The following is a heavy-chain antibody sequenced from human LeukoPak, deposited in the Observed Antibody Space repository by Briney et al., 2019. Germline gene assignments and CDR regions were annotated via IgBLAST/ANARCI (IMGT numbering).Heavy chain of an antibody. CDR1: GGSISSYY. Sequence: SETLSLTCTVSGGSISSYYWSWIRQPPGKGLEWIGYIYYSGSTNYNPSLKSRVTISVDTSKNQFSLKLSSVTAADTAVYYCARFERSDAFDIWGQGTMVTVSS. V-gene: IGHV4-59*01. CDR2: IYYSGST. CDR3: ARFERSDAFDI. J-gene: IGHJ3*02.